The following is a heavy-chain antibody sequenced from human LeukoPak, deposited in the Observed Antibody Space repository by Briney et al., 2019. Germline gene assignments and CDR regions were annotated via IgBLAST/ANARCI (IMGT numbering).Heavy chain of an antibody. Sequence: GGSLRLSCAASGFTFSSYAMHWVRQAPGKGLEWVAVISYDGSNKYYADSVKGRFTISRDNSKNMLYLQMNSLRAEDTAVYYCARDRGFFDIWGQGTMVTVSS. J-gene: IGHJ3*02. CDR2: ISYDGSNK. CDR3: ARDRGFFDI. V-gene: IGHV3-30*04. D-gene: IGHD1-26*01. CDR1: GFTFSSYA.